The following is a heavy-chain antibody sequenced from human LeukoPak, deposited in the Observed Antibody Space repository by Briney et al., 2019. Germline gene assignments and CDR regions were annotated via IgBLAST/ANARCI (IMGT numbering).Heavy chain of an antibody. V-gene: IGHV4-59*13. CDR3: ARWGEGGTTWSLDY. J-gene: IGHJ4*02. CDR1: GGSISTYY. D-gene: IGHD1-26*01. Sequence: SETLSLTCTVSGGSISTYYWSWIRQPPGKGLEWIGYIYYSGSSNYNPSLKSRVTISVDSSKNQFSLKLNSVTAADTAVYYCARWGEGGTTWSLDYWGQGTLVIVSS. CDR2: IYYSGSS.